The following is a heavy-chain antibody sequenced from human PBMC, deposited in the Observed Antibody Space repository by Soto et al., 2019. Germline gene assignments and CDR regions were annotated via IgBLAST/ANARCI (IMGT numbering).Heavy chain of an antibody. CDR1: GYTFTTYT. CDR3: ARDPGGGDLDY. CDR2: INAGNGNT. D-gene: IGHD2-21*01. Sequence: QVQLVQSGAEEKKPGASVKVSCKASGYTFTTYTIHWVRQAPGQRLEWMGWINAGNGNTKYSQRFQGRVTITRDTSASTAYLELSSLRSEDTAVYYCARDPGGGDLDYWGQGTLVTVSS. V-gene: IGHV1-3*05. J-gene: IGHJ4*02.